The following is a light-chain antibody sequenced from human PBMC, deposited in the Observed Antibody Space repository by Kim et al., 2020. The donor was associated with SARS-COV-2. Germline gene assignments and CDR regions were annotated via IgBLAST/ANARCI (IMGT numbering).Light chain of an antibody. CDR1: QSVSSIY. Sequence: SPRERATLSCRASQSVSSIYLAWYQHKPGQAPRLLIYDASSRATGIPSRFSGSGSGTDFTLTISSLEPEDFAVYYCQQRTDWQFTFGQGTRVDIK. V-gene: IGKV3D-20*02. J-gene: IGKJ2*01. CDR3: QQRTDWQFT. CDR2: DAS.